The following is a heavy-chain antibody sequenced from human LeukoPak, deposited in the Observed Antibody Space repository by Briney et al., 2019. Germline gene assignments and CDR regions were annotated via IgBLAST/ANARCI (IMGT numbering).Heavy chain of an antibody. CDR3: ARDSIAMVRGVIAAWFDP. CDR2: TYYRSKWYN. CDR1: GDSVSSNSAA. Sequence: SQTLSLTCAISGDSVSSNSAAWNWIRQSPSRGLEWLGRTYYRSKWYNDYAVSVKSRITINPDTSKNRFSPQLNSVTPEDTAVYYCARDSIAMVRGVIAAWFDPWGQGTLVTVSS. D-gene: IGHD3-10*01. V-gene: IGHV6-1*01. J-gene: IGHJ5*02.